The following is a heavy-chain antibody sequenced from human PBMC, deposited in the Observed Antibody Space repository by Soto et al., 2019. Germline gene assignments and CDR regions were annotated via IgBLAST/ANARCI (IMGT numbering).Heavy chain of an antibody. CDR1: GFTFSSYG. V-gene: IGHV3-33*01. J-gene: IGHJ4*02. D-gene: IGHD3-10*01. Sequence: QVQLVESGGGVVQPGRSLRLSCAASGFTFSSYGMHWVRQAPGKGLEWVAVIWYDGSNKYYADSVKGRFTISRDNSKNTLYLQMNSLRAEDTAVYYCARDADVLLWFGEPPDYWGQGTLVTVSS. CDR2: IWYDGSNK. CDR3: ARDADVLLWFGEPPDY.